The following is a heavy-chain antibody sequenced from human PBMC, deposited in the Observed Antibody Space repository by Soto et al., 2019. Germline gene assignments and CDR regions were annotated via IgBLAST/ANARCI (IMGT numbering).Heavy chain of an antibody. V-gene: IGHV3-49*03. J-gene: IGHJ4*02. Sequence: GSLRLSCSTSGFIFGDYFMSWFRQAPGKGLEWVSFIRSKAYGGTTEYAASVKGRFTISRDDSKSIAYLQMNSLKTEDTAVYYCTRDPSIGYCAGGTCYRFDSWGQGTQVTVSS. CDR1: GFIFGDYF. CDR2: IRSKAYGGTT. CDR3: TRDPSIGYCAGGTCYRFDS. D-gene: IGHD2-15*01.